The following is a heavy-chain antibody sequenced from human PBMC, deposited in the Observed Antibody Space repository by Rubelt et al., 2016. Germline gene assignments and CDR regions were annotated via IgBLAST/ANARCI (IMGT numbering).Heavy chain of an antibody. Sequence: QLQLQESGPGLVKPSETLSVTRTVSGDSISGSTYYWGWIRQPPGKGLEWIGSIYYSGSTYYNPSLKSRVTISVDTSKNQFSLKLSFMTAADTAVYYCARGYCSSTSCYFDYWGQGTLVTVSS. CDR3: ARGYCSSTSCYFDY. D-gene: IGHD2-2*01. J-gene: IGHJ4*02. CDR1: GDSISGSTYY. V-gene: IGHV4-39*07. CDR2: IYYSGST.